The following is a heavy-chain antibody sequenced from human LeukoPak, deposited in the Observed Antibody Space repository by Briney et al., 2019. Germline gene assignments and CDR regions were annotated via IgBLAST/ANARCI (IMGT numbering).Heavy chain of an antibody. CDR3: ARGTITIFGVRTGFDP. CDR1: GYTFTSYY. Sequence: ASVKVSCKASGYTFTSYYMHWVRQAPGQGLEWMGIINPSGGSTSYAQKFQGRVTMTRDTSTSTVYMELSSLRSEDTAVYYCARGTITIFGVRTGFDPWDQGTLVTVSS. J-gene: IGHJ5*02. V-gene: IGHV1-46*03. D-gene: IGHD3-3*01. CDR2: INPSGGST.